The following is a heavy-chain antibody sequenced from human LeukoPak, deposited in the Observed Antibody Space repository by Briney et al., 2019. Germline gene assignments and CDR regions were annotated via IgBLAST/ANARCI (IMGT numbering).Heavy chain of an antibody. CDR1: GFTFSSYG. V-gene: IGHV3-33*01. J-gene: IGHJ4*02. CDR3: ARDVYSSSWYGDDY. Sequence: AGGSLRLSCAASGFTFSSYGMHWVRQAPGKGLEWVAVIWYDGSNKYYADSVKGRFTISRDNSKNTLYLQMNSLRAEDTAVYYCARDVYSSSWYGDDYWGQGTLVTVSS. CDR2: IWYDGSNK. D-gene: IGHD6-13*01.